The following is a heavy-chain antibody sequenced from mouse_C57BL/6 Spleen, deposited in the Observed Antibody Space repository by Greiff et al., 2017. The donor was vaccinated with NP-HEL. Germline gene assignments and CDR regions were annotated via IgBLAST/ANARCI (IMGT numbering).Heavy chain of an antibody. V-gene: IGHV1-76*01. CDR3: ARGDYYGSSYHYYAMDY. Sequence: QVQLKQSGAELVRPGASVKLSCKASGYTFTDYYINWVKQRPGQGLEWIARIYPGSGNTYYNEKFKGKATLTAEKSSSTAYMQLSSLTSEDSAVYFCARGDYYGSSYHYYAMDYWGQGTSVTVSS. D-gene: IGHD1-1*01. J-gene: IGHJ4*01. CDR2: IYPGSGNT. CDR1: GYTFTDYY.